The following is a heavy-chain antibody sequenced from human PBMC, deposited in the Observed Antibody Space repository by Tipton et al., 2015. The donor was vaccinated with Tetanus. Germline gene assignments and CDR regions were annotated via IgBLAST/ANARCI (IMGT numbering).Heavy chain of an antibody. CDR1: GFSFRSYG. CDR2: IWYDGTNK. Sequence: SLRLSCEGSGFSFRSYGMHWVRQAPGKGLEWVAVIWYDGTNKYSADSVKGRFTISRDNSKNTLYLQMNSLRAEDTAVYYCARSASPFDYWGQGTLVTVSS. V-gene: IGHV3-33*08. J-gene: IGHJ4*02. CDR3: ARSASPFDY.